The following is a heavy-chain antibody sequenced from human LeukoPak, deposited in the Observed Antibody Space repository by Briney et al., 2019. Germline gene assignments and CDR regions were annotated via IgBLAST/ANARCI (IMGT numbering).Heavy chain of an antibody. CDR2: IKQDGSEK. D-gene: IGHD6-19*01. CDR1: GFTFSSYW. V-gene: IGHV3-7*01. J-gene: IGHJ4*02. Sequence: PGGSLRLSCAASGFTFSSYWMSWVRQAPGKGLEWVASIKQDGSEKYYVDSVKGRFTISRDNAKNSLYLQMNSLRAEDTAVYYCARVGSGSSGWYTGYYFDYWGQGTLVTVSS. CDR3: ARVGSGSSGWYTGYYFDY.